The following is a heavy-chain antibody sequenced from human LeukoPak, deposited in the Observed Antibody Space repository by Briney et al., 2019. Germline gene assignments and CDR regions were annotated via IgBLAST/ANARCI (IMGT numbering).Heavy chain of an antibody. V-gene: IGHV3-21*01. CDR1: GFTFSSYS. CDR3: ARGSGSYYPGAFDP. J-gene: IGHJ5*02. Sequence: PGGSLRLSCAASGFTFSSYSMNWVRQAPGKGLEWVSSISSSSSYIYYADSVKGRFTISRDNAKNSLYLQMNSLRAEDTAVYYCARGSGSYYPGAFDPWGQGTLVTVSS. CDR2: ISSSSSYI. D-gene: IGHD3-10*01.